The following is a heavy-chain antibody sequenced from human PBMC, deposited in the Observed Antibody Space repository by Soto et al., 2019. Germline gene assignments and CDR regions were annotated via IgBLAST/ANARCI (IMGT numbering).Heavy chain of an antibody. Sequence: GGSLRLSCAASGFTFGNYAMTWVRQAPGKGLECVSRISGSGGGTYYADSVKGRFTISRDNSENTLYLHLNSLIVEDTAIYYCARIPHRYDSLPRPGYWGQGALVTVSS. CDR3: ARIPHRYDSLPRPGY. CDR1: GFTFGNYA. J-gene: IGHJ4*02. CDR2: ISGSGGGT. V-gene: IGHV3-23*01. D-gene: IGHD3-3*01.